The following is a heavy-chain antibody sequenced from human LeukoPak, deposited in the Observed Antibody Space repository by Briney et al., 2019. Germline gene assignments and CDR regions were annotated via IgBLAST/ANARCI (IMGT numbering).Heavy chain of an antibody. CDR2: INPNSGGT. Sequence: ASVKVSCKASGYTFTGYYMHWVRQAPGQGLEWMGWINPNSGGTNYAQKFQGRVTMTRDTSISTAYMELSRLGSDDTAVYYCARGGRYCSSTSCYTGIIRGWFDPWGQGTLVTVSS. CDR3: ARGGRYCSSTSCYTGIIRGWFDP. J-gene: IGHJ5*02. D-gene: IGHD2-2*02. V-gene: IGHV1-2*02. CDR1: GYTFTGYY.